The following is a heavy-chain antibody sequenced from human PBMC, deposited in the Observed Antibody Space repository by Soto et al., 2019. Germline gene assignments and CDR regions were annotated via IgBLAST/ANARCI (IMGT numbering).Heavy chain of an antibody. CDR1: GFTFSDYY. Sequence: GSLRLSCAASGFTFSDYYMSWIRQAPGKGLEWVSYISSSSSYTNYADSVKGRFTISRDNAKNSLYLQMNSLRAEDTAVYYCARGKVPAAIRYGMDVWGQGTTVTVSS. J-gene: IGHJ6*02. CDR2: ISSSSSYT. V-gene: IGHV3-11*06. CDR3: ARGKVPAAIRYGMDV. D-gene: IGHD2-2*01.